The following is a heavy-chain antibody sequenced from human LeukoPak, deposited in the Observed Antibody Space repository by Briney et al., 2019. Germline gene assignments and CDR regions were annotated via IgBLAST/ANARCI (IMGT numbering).Heavy chain of an antibody. V-gene: IGHV4-61*08. J-gene: IGHJ6*02. CDR2: IYYSGST. D-gene: IGHD1-26*01. CDR3: ARDQWDGYYYYGMDV. Sequence: SETLSLTCTVSSGSISSADYYRSWFRQPPGKGLEWIGYIYYSGSTNYNPSLKSRVTISVDTSKNQFSLKLSSVTAADTAVYYCARDQWDGYYYYGMDVWGQGTTVTVSS. CDR1: SGSISSADYY.